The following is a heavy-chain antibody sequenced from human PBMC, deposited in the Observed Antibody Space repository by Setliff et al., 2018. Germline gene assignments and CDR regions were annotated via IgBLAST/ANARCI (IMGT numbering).Heavy chain of an antibody. CDR1: GFTFSTYR. J-gene: IGHJ5*02. V-gene: IGHV3-48*04. CDR2: IYSGGTT. CDR3: ARDLIRGAPNWFDP. D-gene: IGHD3-10*01. Sequence: QAGGSLRLSCAASGFTFSTYRMHWVRQAPGKGLEWVSVIYSGGTTNYADSVKGRFTISRDNAKSSLYLQMNSLRAEDTAVYYCARDLIRGAPNWFDPWGQGTLVTVSS.